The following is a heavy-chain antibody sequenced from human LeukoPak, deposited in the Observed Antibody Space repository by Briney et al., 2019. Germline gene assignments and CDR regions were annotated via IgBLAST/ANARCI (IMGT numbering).Heavy chain of an antibody. CDR2: ISSGGTYK. D-gene: IGHD6-13*01. CDR1: GFTFSDYT. Sequence: GGSLRLSCAASGFTFSDYTMNWVRQAPGKGLEWVSSISSGGTYKYYADSVKGRFTISRDNAQNSLYLQMNSLRAEDTAVYYCARGLGTEDYWGQGTLVTVSS. V-gene: IGHV3-21*01. CDR3: ARGLGTEDY. J-gene: IGHJ4*02.